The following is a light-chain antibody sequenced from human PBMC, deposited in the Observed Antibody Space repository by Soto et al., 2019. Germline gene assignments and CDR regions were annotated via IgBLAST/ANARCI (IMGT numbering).Light chain of an antibody. CDR2: DVS. V-gene: IGLV2-14*01. CDR1: SSDVGGYNY. CDR3: ISYTSSSTLL. J-gene: IGLJ1*01. Sequence: QSALTQPASVSGSPGQSITISCTGTSSDVGGYNYFSWYQQHPGKAPKLMIYDVSNRPSGVSNRFSGSKSGNTASLTISGLQAEDEADYYFISYTSSSTLLFGTGTKLTVL.